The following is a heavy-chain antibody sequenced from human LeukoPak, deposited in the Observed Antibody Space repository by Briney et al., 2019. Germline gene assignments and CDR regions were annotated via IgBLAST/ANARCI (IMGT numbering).Heavy chain of an antibody. D-gene: IGHD6-19*01. J-gene: IGHJ5*02. CDR2: INPNSGGT. Sequence: GASVKVSCKASGYTFTGYYMHWVRQAPGQGLEWMGWINPNSGGTNHAQKFQGRVTMTRDTSISTAYMELSRLRSDDTAVYYCAREAVAPQQTYNWFDPWGQGTLVTVSS. CDR3: AREAVAPQQTYNWFDP. CDR1: GYTFTGYY. V-gene: IGHV1-2*02.